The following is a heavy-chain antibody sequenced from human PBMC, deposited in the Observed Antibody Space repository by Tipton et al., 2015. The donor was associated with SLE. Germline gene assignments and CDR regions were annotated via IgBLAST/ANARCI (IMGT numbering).Heavy chain of an antibody. CDR1: GVTFRDFH. CDR3: ARNLPFDS. J-gene: IGHJ4*02. CDR2: IKQDGSEQ. Sequence: SLRLSCAASGVTFRDFHMGWVRQAPGKGLEWVANIKQDGSEQYYVDSVRGRFTISRDNARNSLYLQMNSLRVEDTAVYYCARNLPFDSWGQGTLVTVSS. V-gene: IGHV3-7*01.